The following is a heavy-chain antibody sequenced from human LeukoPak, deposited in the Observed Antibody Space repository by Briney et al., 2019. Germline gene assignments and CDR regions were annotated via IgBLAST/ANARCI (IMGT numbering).Heavy chain of an antibody. CDR1: GGSISSGSYY. J-gene: IGHJ4*02. CDR3: ARGLAQLLYFFDY. V-gene: IGHV4-61*02. D-gene: IGHD2-2*02. CDR2: IYTSGST. Sequence: SETLSLTCTVSGGSISSGSYYWSWIRQPAGKGLEWIGRIYTSGSTNYNPSLKRRVTISVDTSKNQFSLKLSSVTAADTAVYYCARGLAQLLYFFDYWGQGTLVTVSS.